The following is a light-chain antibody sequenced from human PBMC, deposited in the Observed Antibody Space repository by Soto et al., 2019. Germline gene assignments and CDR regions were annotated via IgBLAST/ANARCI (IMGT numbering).Light chain of an antibody. CDR2: DVS. Sequence: QSALTQPASVSGSPGQSITISCTGTSSDVGGYNYVSWYQQVPGKAPKLMIYDVSNRPSGVSNRFSGSKSGNTASLTISGLQAEDEADYYCSSYTSSSPVVFGGGTKLTVL. CDR3: SSYTSSSPVV. V-gene: IGLV2-14*01. CDR1: SSDVGGYNY. J-gene: IGLJ2*01.